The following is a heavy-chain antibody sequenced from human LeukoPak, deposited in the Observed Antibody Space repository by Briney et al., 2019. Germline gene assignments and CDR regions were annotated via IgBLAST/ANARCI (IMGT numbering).Heavy chain of an antibody. V-gene: IGHV3-53*01. CDR2: IYSGTKT. D-gene: IGHD5-24*01. CDR1: GFTFANYA. CDR3: ARGDGSFDY. J-gene: IGHJ4*02. Sequence: GGSLRLSCAASGFTFANYAMSWVRQAPGKGLEWVSLIYSGTKTYYADSVKGRFTISRDNSKNTLYLQMNSLRAEDTAVYYCARGDGSFDYWGQGILVTVSS.